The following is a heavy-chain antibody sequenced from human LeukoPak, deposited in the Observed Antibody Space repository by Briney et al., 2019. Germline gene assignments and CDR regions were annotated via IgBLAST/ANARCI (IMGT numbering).Heavy chain of an antibody. CDR3: AARQIYGDYGDY. J-gene: IGHJ4*02. V-gene: IGHV1-24*01. CDR2: FDPEDGET. D-gene: IGHD4-17*01. Sequence: ASVKVSCKVSGYTLTELSMHWVRQAPGKGLEWMGGFDPEDGETIYAQKFQGRVTMTEDTSTDTAYMELSSLKSEDTAVYYCAARQIYGDYGDYWGQGTLVTVPS. CDR1: GYTLTELS.